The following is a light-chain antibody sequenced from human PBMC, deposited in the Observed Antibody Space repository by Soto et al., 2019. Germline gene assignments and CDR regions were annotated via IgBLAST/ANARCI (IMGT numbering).Light chain of an antibody. J-gene: IGKJ1*01. CDR2: GVS. CDR3: QQSYNTPWT. V-gene: IGKV1-39*01. CDR1: QIISGY. Sequence: IQMTQSPSSLSASVLDRFTITWRASQIISGYLNWYQQKPGKAPNLLIFGVSRLQSGVPSRFSGSGSGTDFTLTISSLQPEDFATYFCQQSYNTPWTFGQGTKVDI.